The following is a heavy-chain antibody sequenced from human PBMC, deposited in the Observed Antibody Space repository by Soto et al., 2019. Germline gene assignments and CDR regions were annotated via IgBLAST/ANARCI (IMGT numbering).Heavy chain of an antibody. V-gene: IGHV3-7*01. CDR3: ARDRAYSCLDY. J-gene: IGHJ4*02. CDR2: INIDGSEK. Sequence: EVQLVESGGGSVQPGGSLRLSCAASGFTFSSSWIAWIRQDPGKGLEWVASINIDGSEKYYVDSVKGRFTISRDNARNSLYLQMNSLRAEDTAVYYCARDRAYSCLDYWGLGTQVTVSS. CDR1: GFTFSSSW. D-gene: IGHD4-4*01.